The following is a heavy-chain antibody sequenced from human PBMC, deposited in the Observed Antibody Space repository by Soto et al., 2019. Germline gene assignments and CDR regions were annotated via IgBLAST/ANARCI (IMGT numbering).Heavy chain of an antibody. Sequence: EVQLVESGGGLVKPGGSLRLSCAASGFTFSSYSMNWVRQAPGKGLEWVSTISSSSSYIYYADSVKGRFTISRDNAKNSLYLKMNSLRAEDTAVYYCASAGWEPYFDYWGQGTLVTVAS. CDR3: ASAGWEPYFDY. CDR2: ISSSSSYI. J-gene: IGHJ4*02. D-gene: IGHD1-26*01. V-gene: IGHV3-21*01. CDR1: GFTFSSYS.